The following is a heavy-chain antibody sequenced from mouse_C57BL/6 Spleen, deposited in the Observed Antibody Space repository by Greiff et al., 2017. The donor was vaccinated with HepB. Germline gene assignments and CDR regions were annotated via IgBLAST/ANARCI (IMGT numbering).Heavy chain of an antibody. D-gene: IGHD1-1*01. J-gene: IGHJ3*01. V-gene: IGHV1-26*01. Sequence: EVQLQQSGPELVKPGASVKISCKASGYTFTDYYMNWVKQSHGKSLEWIGDINPNNGGTSYNQKFKGKATLTVDKSSSTAYMELRSLTSEDSAVYYCARREYYGSSYSFAYWGQGTLVTVSA. CDR1: GYTFTDYY. CDR2: INPNNGGT. CDR3: ARREYYGSSYSFAY.